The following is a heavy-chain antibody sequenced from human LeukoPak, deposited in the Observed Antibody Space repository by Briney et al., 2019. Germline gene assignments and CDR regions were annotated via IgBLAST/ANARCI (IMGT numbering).Heavy chain of an antibody. D-gene: IGHD3-10*01. Sequence: GGSLRLSCAASGFTFSSYAMHWVRQAPGKGLVWVSRITNDGSSTTYADSVKGRFTISRDNAKNMLYLQVNSLRDEDTAVYYCARSGAFDIWGQGTMVTVSS. J-gene: IGHJ3*02. V-gene: IGHV3-74*01. CDR2: ITNDGSST. CDR1: GFTFSSYA. CDR3: ARSGAFDI.